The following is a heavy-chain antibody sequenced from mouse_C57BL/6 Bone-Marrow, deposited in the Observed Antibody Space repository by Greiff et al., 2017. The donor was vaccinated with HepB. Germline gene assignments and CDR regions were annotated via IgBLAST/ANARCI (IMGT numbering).Heavy chain of an antibody. V-gene: IGHV1-9*01. D-gene: IGHD4-1*02. Sequence: QVQLQQSGAELMKPGASVKLSCKASGYTFTGYWIEWVKQRPGHGLEGIGEILPGSGSTNYNEKFKGKATFTADTSSNTAYMQLSSLTTEDSAIYYCARQGGSFNWAWFAYWGQGTLVTVSA. J-gene: IGHJ3*01. CDR2: ILPGSGST. CDR1: GYTFTGYW. CDR3: ARQGGSFNWAWFAY.